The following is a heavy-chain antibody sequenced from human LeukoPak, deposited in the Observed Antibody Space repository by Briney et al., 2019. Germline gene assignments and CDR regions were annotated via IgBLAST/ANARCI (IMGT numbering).Heavy chain of an antibody. J-gene: IGHJ5*02. D-gene: IGHD3-3*01. CDR1: GGSVTSYY. Sequence: PSETLSLTCSVSGGSVTSYYWNWVRQTPGKVLEWTGYISNSETTDYGPSFKGRVNMSLDTSMNQFSLKLSSVTAADTAVYYCARAKKGYYDFWSGYRNWFDPWGQGTLVTVSS. V-gene: IGHV4-59*02. CDR2: ISNSETT. CDR3: ARAKKGYYDFWSGYRNWFDP.